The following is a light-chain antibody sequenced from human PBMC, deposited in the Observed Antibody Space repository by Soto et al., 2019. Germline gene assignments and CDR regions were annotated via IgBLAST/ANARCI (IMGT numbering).Light chain of an antibody. CDR2: GAS. CDR3: QQYDSSPLT. CDR1: QTVGRNY. Sequence: EIVLTQSPGTLSLSPGERATLSCRASQTVGRNYLAWYQQKPGQTPRLLIHGASNRATGIPDRISGSGSETDFTLIISRLEPADFAVYYCQQYDSSPLTFGGGTKVEIK. J-gene: IGKJ4*01. V-gene: IGKV3-20*01.